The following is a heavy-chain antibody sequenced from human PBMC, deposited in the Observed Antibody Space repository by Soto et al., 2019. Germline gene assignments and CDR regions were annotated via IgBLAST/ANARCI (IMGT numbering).Heavy chain of an antibody. V-gene: IGHV1-69*12. CDR2: IIPIFGTA. Sequence: QVQLVQSGAEVKKPGSSVKVSCKASGGTFSSYAITWVRQAPGQGLEWMGGIIPIFGTANYAQKFQGRVTITEDESTSTADMELSSLRSEDTAVYYCARDRGPSSGYYPYWFDPWGQGTLVTVSS. D-gene: IGHD3-22*01. J-gene: IGHJ5*02. CDR1: GGTFSSYA. CDR3: ARDRGPSSGYYPYWFDP.